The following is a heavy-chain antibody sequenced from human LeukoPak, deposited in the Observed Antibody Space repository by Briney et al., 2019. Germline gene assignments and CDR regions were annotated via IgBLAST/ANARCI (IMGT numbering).Heavy chain of an antibody. CDR2: IYRSGSA. CDR3: ARHYLQPGAFDV. J-gene: IGHJ3*01. Sequence: SETLSLTCAVSGYSINTGYYWGWIRQPPGKGLEWIGSIYRSGSAYHNPPLESRVTVSVDTSKNQFPLRLTSVTAADTAVYFCARHYLQPGAFDVWGQGTLVTVSS. D-gene: IGHD3-10*01. CDR1: GYSINTGYY. V-gene: IGHV4-38-2*01.